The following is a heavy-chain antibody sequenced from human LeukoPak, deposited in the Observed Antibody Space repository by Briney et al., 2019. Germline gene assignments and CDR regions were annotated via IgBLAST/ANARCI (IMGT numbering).Heavy chain of an antibody. CDR2: IRYDGSNK. CDR1: GLTFSTYG. D-gene: IGHD3-3*01. V-gene: IGHV3-30*02. Sequence: GGSLRLSCTASGLTFSTYGMHWVRQAPGKGLEWVTFIRYDGSNKYYADSVKGRFTISRDNSKNTLFLQMNSLRAEDTAVYYCAKVRGNYDFWSGFDCWGQGTLVTVSS. CDR3: AKVRGNYDFWSGFDC. J-gene: IGHJ4*02.